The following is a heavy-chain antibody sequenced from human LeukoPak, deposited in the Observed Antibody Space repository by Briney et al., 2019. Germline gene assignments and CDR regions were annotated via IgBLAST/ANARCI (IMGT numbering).Heavy chain of an antibody. J-gene: IGHJ4*02. V-gene: IGHV3-15*01. Sequence: GGSLRLSCAASGFTFSNAWMSWVRQAPGKGLEWVGRIKSKTDGGTTDYAAPVKGRFTISRDDSKNTLYLLMNSLKTEDTAVYYCTTGERYSSSDYWGQGTLVTVSS. CDR3: TTGERYSSSDY. CDR2: IKSKTDGGTT. D-gene: IGHD6-6*01. CDR1: GFTFSNAW.